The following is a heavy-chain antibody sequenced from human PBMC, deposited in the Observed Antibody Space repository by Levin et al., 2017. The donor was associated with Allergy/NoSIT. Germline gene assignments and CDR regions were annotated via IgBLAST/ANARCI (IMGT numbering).Heavy chain of an antibody. CDR1: GFTFSNYA. D-gene: IGHD1-26*01. CDR2: IAYDESKE. CDR3: TRSAVVGGSTPGPFDY. V-gene: IGHV3-30*04. Sequence: GGSLILSCAASGFTFSNYAMHWVRQAPGKGLEWVAVIAYDESKEYYRDSVKGRFTVSRDNSKNTLYLQMNSLSTEDTAFYYCTRSAVVGGSTPGPFDYWGQGTLVTVSS. J-gene: IGHJ4*02.